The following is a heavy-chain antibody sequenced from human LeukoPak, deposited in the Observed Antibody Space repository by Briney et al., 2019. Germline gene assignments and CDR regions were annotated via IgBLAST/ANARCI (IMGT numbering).Heavy chain of an antibody. CDR1: GGSISSYY. J-gene: IGHJ4*02. D-gene: IGHD4-17*01. V-gene: IGHV4-59*08. CDR2: IYYSGST. CDR3: ARRVAVNPRYYFDY. Sequence: PSETLSLTCTFSGGSISSYYWNWIRQPPGKGLEWIGYIYYSGSTNSNPSLKSRVTISVDTSKNQFSLKLSSVTAAHTAVYYRARRVAVNPRYYFDYWGQGTLVTVSS.